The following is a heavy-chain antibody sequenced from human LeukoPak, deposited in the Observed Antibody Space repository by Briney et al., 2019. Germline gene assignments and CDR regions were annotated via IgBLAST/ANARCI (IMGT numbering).Heavy chain of an antibody. CDR2: IYTSGST. J-gene: IGHJ3*02. Sequence: SETLSLTCTVSGGSISSYYWSWIRQPAGKGLEWIGRIYTSGSTNYNPSLKSRVTMSVDTSKNQFSLKLSSVTAADTAVYYCAGHRAPDSITIFGVVPDDAFDIWGQGTMVTVSS. CDR3: AGHRAPDSITIFGVVPDDAFDI. V-gene: IGHV4-4*07. D-gene: IGHD3-3*01. CDR1: GGSISSYY.